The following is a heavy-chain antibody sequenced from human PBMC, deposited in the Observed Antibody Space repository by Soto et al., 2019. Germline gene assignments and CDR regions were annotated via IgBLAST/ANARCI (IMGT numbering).Heavy chain of an antibody. J-gene: IGHJ5*02. V-gene: IGHV1-46*01. CDR3: ARDSRLNYYDSSGKGPNWFDP. CDR1: GYTFTSYY. D-gene: IGHD3-22*01. CDR2: INPSGGST. Sequence: ASVKVSCKASGYTFTSYYMHWVRQAPGQGLEWMGIINPSGGSTSYAQKFQGRVTMTRDTSTSTAYMELSSLRSEDTAVYYCARDSRLNYYDSSGKGPNWFDPWGQGTLVTVSS.